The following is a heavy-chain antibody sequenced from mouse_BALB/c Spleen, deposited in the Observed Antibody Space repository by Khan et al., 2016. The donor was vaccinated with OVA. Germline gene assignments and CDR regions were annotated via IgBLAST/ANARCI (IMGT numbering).Heavy chain of an antibody. V-gene: IGHV5-17*02. J-gene: IGHJ2*01. D-gene: IGHD1-1*01. CDR2: ISGDSNTI. Sequence: EVQLVESGGGLVQPGRSQKLSCAASGFTFNSYGMHWVRQAPEKGLEWVAYISGDSNTIYYADTVKGRFTISRDNPKNTLFLQMTSIMSEDTAMAYCATSYLYGDYLDYWGPGTTLTVS. CDR3: ATSYLYGDYLDY. CDR1: GFTFNSYG.